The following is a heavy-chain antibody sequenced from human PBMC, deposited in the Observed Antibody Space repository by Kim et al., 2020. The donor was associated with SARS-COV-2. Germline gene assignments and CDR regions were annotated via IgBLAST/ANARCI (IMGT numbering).Heavy chain of an antibody. D-gene: IGHD6-13*01. CDR2: IYYSGST. J-gene: IGHJ6*02. CDR3: ARSSRLQPQHYGMDV. CDR1: GGSISSGGYY. Sequence: SETLSLTCTVSGGSISSGGYYWSWIRQHPGKGLEWIGYIYYSGSTYYNPSLKSRVTISVDTSKNQFSLKLSSVTAADTAVYYCARSSRLQPQHYGMDVWGQGTTVTVSS. V-gene: IGHV4-31*03.